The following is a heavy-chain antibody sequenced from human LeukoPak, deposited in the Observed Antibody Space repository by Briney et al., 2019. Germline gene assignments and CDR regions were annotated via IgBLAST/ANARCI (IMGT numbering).Heavy chain of an antibody. CDR3: AGYSSSSRGYYYYMDV. CDR1: GGSISNYY. J-gene: IGHJ6*03. Sequence: PSETLSLTCTVSGGSISNYYWNWIRQPPGKGLEWIGYIYYSGSTNYNPSFKSRVSISVDTSKNQFPLKLSSVTAADTAVYYCAGYSSSSRGYYYYMDVWGKGTTVTVSS. D-gene: IGHD6-6*01. V-gene: IGHV4-59*01. CDR2: IYYSGST.